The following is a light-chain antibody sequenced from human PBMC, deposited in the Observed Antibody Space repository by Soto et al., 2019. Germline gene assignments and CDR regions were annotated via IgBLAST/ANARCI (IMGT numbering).Light chain of an antibody. CDR1: SSDVGANNY. J-gene: IGLJ1*01. V-gene: IGLV2-8*01. CDR2: EVT. Sequence: QSALTQPPSASGSPGQSVTISCTGTSSDVGANNYVSWYQQHPGKAPKLMIYEVTKRPSGVPDRFSGSKSGNTASLTVSGLQAXXEADYYCSSYAGANRVFGTGTKLTV. CDR3: SSYAGANRV.